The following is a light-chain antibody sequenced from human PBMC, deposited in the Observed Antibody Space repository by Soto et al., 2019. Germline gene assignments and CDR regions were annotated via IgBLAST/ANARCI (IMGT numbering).Light chain of an antibody. CDR3: QQIYTIPLT. CDR2: AAS. Sequence: DIQMTQSPSSLSASVGDRVTITCRASQAINTYLNWYQQKPGKAPKLLIYAASSLQSGVPPRFSGGGGGTDFTLTISSLQPEDFASYYCQQIYTIPLTFGGGTKVDIK. J-gene: IGKJ4*01. V-gene: IGKV1-39*01. CDR1: QAINTY.